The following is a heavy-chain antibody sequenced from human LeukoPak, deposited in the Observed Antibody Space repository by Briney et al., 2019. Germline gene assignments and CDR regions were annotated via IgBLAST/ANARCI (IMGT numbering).Heavy chain of an antibody. J-gene: IGHJ4*02. D-gene: IGHD2-2*01. CDR2: ISGSGGST. V-gene: IGHV3-23*01. CDR1: GFTFSSYA. Sequence: PGGSLRLSCAASGFTFSSYAMSWVRQAPGQGLEWVSAISGSGGSTYYADSVKGRFTISRDNSKNTLYLQMNSLRAEDTAVYYCAKSHCSSTSCFPTTLDYWGQGTLVTVSS. CDR3: AKSHCSSTSCFPTTLDY.